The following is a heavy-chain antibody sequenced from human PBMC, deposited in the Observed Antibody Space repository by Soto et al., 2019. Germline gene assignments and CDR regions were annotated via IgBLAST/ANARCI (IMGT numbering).Heavy chain of an antibody. CDR2: INPNSGGT. Sequence: QVQLVQSGAEVKKPGASGKVSCKASGYTFTDYYMHWVRQAPGQGLEWMGWINPNSGGTNFTQKFQDWVTMTRDTSISTAYMAMSRLRSDGTAVYYCARGIEAHKGNYGFPLRYYTHGVDVWGQGTTVIVSS. CDR1: GYTFTDYY. D-gene: IGHD1-7*01. J-gene: IGHJ6*02. V-gene: IGHV1-2*04. CDR3: ARGIEAHKGNYGFPLRYYTHGVDV.